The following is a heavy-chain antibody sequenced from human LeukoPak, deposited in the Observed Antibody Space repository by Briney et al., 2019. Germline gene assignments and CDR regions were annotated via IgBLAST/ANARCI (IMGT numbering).Heavy chain of an antibody. J-gene: IGHJ6*03. D-gene: IGHD1-1*01. Sequence: SVKVSCKASGGTFSSYGISWVRQAPGQGLEWMGGIIPIFGTANYAQKFQGRVTISTDESTSTAYMELSSLRSEDTAMYYCAREGAGTSPGGYYYYMDVWGKGTTVTVSS. CDR3: AREGAGTSPGGYYYYMDV. CDR1: GGTFSSYG. V-gene: IGHV1-69*05. CDR2: IIPIFGTA.